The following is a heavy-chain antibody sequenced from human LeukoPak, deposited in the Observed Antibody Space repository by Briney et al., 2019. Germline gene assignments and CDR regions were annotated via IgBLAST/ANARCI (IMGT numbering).Heavy chain of an antibody. D-gene: IGHD3-22*01. CDR2: FSGSGGST. J-gene: IGHJ1*01. CDR3: AKDEHYYDSSAHEYFQH. V-gene: IGHV3-23*01. Sequence: GGSLRLSCAASGFTFSSYAMSWVRQAPGKGPEWVSAFSGSGGSTYYADSVKGLFTISRDNSKNTLYLQMNSLRAEDTAVYYCAKDEHYYDSSAHEYFQHWGQGTLVTVSS. CDR1: GFTFSSYA.